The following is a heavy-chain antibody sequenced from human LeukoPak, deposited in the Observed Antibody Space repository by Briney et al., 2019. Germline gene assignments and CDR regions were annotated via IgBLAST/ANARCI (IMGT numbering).Heavy chain of an antibody. V-gene: IGHV3-48*01. J-gene: IGHJ4*02. D-gene: IGHD6-13*01. CDR3: ARLEQQLVADY. CDR2: ISSSSSTI. CDR1: GFTFSSYS. Sequence: PGGSLRLSCAASGFTFSSYSMNWVRQAPGKGLEWVSYISSSSSTIYYADSVKGRFTISRDNAKNSLYLQMNSLRAEDTAVYYCARLEQQLVADYWGQGTLVTVSS.